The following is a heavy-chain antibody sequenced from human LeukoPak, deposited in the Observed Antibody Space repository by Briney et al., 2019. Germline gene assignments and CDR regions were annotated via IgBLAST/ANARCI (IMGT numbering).Heavy chain of an antibody. D-gene: IGHD1-1*01. CDR3: ARERKYDSNFDY. CDR2: IYSGGTT. Sequence: GGSLRLSCAASGFTVSSNYMSWVRQAPGKGLEWVSVIYSGGTTYYADSVKGRFTVSRDNAKNTLYLQMNSLRAEDTAVYYCARERKYDSNFDYWGQGTLVTVSS. V-gene: IGHV3-53*01. CDR1: GFTVSSNY. J-gene: IGHJ4*02.